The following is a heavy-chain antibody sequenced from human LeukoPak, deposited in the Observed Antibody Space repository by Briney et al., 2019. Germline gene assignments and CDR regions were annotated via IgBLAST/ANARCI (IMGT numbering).Heavy chain of an antibody. CDR1: GFTFSGSA. CDR3: TRLVTKARGPTSYYYYYYLDV. V-gene: IGHV3-73*01. Sequence: GGSLRLPCAASGFTFSGSAMHWVRQAPGKGLEWVGRIRSKANSYATAYASPVKGRFTISRDDSKNTAYLQINNLKTEDTAVYYCTRLVTKARGPTSYYYYYYLDVWGKGTTVTVSS. D-gene: IGHD3-10*01. J-gene: IGHJ6*03. CDR2: IRSKANSYAT.